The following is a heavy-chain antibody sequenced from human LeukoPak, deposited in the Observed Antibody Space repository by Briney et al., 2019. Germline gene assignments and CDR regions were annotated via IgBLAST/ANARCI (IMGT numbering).Heavy chain of an antibody. CDR2: IIPSGGTT. V-gene: IGHV1-46*01. CDR3: ARLEGRTAMVTD. J-gene: IGHJ4*02. CDR1: GYTFTSYY. D-gene: IGHD5-18*01. Sequence: ASVKVSCKASGYTFTSYYIHWVRQAPGQGLEWMGLIIPSGGTTIHAEKFQGRVTMTRDTSTSTVYMELSSLRSEDTAVYYCARLEGRTAMVTDWGQGTLVTVSS.